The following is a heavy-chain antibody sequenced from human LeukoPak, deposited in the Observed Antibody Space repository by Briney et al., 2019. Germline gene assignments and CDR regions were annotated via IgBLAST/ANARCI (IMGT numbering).Heavy chain of an antibody. CDR3: AQEGVAMVRGVLFDY. CDR1: GGSISSGSYY. J-gene: IGHJ4*02. CDR2: IYTSGST. D-gene: IGHD3-10*01. V-gene: IGHV4-61*02. Sequence: SETLSLTCTVSGGSISSGSYYWSWIRQPAGKGLEWIGRIYTSGSTNYNPSLKSRVTISVDTSKNQFSLKLSSVTAADTAVYYCAQEGVAMVRGVLFDYWGQGTLVTVSS.